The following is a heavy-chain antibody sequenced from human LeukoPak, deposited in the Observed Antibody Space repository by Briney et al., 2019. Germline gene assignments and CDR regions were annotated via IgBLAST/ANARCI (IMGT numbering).Heavy chain of an antibody. CDR1: GGSISSYY. CDR2: IYYSGST. CDR3: AREIHRYFDL. D-gene: IGHD5-18*01. J-gene: IGHJ2*01. V-gene: IGHV4-59*12. Sequence: SETLSLTCTLSGGSISSYYGNWIRQPPGKGREWIVYIYYSGSTNYNPSIKSRDTKSVETSKNQFSLKLSSVPAADTAVYYCAREIHRYFDLWGRGTLVNVSS.